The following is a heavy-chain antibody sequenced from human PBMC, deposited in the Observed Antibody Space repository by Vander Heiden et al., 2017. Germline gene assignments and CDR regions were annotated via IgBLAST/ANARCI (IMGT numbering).Heavy chain of an antibody. V-gene: IGHV3-23*01. CDR2: ISGSGDTT. CDR3: ANRPGPY. Sequence: VQLLESGVGLVQPGGSLRLSCAASGFTFSSYAMSWVRQAPGKGLEWVSAISGSGDTTYYADSVKGRFTISRDNSKNTLCLQMNSLRVEDTAVYYCANRPGPYWGQGTLVTVSS. CDR1: GFTFSSYA. J-gene: IGHJ4*02.